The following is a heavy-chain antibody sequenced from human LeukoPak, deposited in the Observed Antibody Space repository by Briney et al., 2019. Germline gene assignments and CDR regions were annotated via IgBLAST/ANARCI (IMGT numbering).Heavy chain of an antibody. CDR2: INHSGSS. CDR1: GGSFSGYY. Sequence: SETLSITCAVYGGSFSGYYWSWIRQPPGKGLEWIGEINHSGSSNYNPSLKSRVTISIDTSKNQFSLKLSSVTAADTAVYYCARVRDCSSTSCPTRAWGQGTLVTVSS. D-gene: IGHD2-2*01. CDR3: ARVRDCSSTSCPTRA. J-gene: IGHJ5*02. V-gene: IGHV4-34*01.